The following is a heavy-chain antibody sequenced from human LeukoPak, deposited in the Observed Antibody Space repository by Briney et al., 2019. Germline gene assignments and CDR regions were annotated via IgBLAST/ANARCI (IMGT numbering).Heavy chain of an antibody. Sequence: GGSLRLSCAASGFPVSINYMNWVRQAPGKGLEWVSIIYSDGTTYYADSVKGSFTISRDNSKNTLYLQMNSLISEDTAVYYCARGDRRDGYRFDSWGQGTLVTVSS. V-gene: IGHV3-53*01. CDR3: ARGDRRDGYRFDS. CDR1: GFPVSINY. D-gene: IGHD5-24*01. J-gene: IGHJ4*02. CDR2: IYSDGTT.